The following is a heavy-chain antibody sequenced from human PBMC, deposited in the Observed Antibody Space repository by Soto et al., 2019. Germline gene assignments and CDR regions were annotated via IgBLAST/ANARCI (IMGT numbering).Heavy chain of an antibody. CDR3: ARGTVRDHDFGDH. D-gene: IGHD4-17*01. V-gene: IGHV3-74*01. J-gene: IGHJ4*02. CDR1: GFTFSTYW. CDR2: MSSDGSST. Sequence: EVQLVESGGGLGQPGGSRRLSCAASGFTFSTYWMHWVRQVPGKGPEWVSRMSSDGSSTAYADSVRGRFIISRDNAKNTLYLQMNSLRVDDTAVYYCARGTVRDHDFGDHWGLGTLVAVSS.